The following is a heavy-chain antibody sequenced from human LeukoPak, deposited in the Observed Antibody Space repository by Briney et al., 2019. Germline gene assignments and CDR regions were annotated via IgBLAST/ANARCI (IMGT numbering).Heavy chain of an antibody. J-gene: IGHJ3*02. Sequence: SETLSPTCAVYGGSFSGYYWSWIRQPPGKGLEWIGEINHSGSTNYNPSLKSRVTISVDTSKNQFSLKLSSVTAADTAVYYCASHSSSWYGRNAFDIWGQGTMVTVSS. D-gene: IGHD6-13*01. CDR2: INHSGST. V-gene: IGHV4-34*01. CDR3: ASHSSSWYGRNAFDI. CDR1: GGSFSGYY.